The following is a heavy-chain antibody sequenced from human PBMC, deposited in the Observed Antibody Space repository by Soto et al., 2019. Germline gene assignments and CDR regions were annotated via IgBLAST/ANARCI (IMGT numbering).Heavy chain of an antibody. Sequence: PWESLKISCKGSGYSFTSYWIGWVRQMPGKGLEWMGIIYPGDSDTRYSPSFQGQVTISADKSISTAYLQWSSLKASDTAMYYCARPRYSSSRPYYYGMDVWGQGTTVTVSS. V-gene: IGHV5-51*01. CDR3: ARPRYSSSRPYYYGMDV. CDR2: IYPGDSDT. D-gene: IGHD6-6*01. J-gene: IGHJ6*02. CDR1: GYSFTSYW.